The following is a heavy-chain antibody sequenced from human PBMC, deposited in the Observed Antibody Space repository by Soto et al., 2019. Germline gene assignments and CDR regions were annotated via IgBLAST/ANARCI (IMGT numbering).Heavy chain of an antibody. CDR1: GFTFSAHT. Sequence: PGGSLILSCAASGFTFSAHTMNWVRQAPGKGLEWISYISSESETIYYADSVKGRFTISRDNAKNSLFLQMNSLRAEDTAVYYSGEREGGGEWGQGTLVTVSS. CDR3: GEREGGGE. D-gene: IGHD3-16*01. J-gene: IGHJ4*02. V-gene: IGHV3-48*01. CDR2: ISSESETI.